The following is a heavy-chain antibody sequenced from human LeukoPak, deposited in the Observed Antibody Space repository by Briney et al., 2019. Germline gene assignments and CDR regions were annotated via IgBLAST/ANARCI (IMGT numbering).Heavy chain of an antibody. Sequence: SVKVSCKPSGGTFTNYALSWVRQAPGQGLEWMGRIFPMLDVTNSAQKFQGRVTITADKCTRTAYMVLSSLKSEDTAVYYCATSSSSGNYPYYFDSWGQGTLVTVSS. CDR1: GGTFTNYA. V-gene: IGHV1-69*04. J-gene: IGHJ4*02. CDR2: IFPMLDVT. CDR3: ATSSSSGNYPYYFDS. D-gene: IGHD1-26*01.